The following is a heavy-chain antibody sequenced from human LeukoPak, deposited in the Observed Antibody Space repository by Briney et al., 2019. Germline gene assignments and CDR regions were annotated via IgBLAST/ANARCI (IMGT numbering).Heavy chain of an antibody. CDR2: IKQDGSEK. J-gene: IGHJ4*02. V-gene: IGHV3-7*01. D-gene: IGHD2-2*01. Sequence: PGGSLRLSCATSGFTLSSYWMSWVRQAPGKGLEWVANIKQDGSEKYYVDSVKGRFTISRDNAKNSLYMKMNSLRADDSAVYYCATSGWYQLHGDYWGQGTLVTVSS. CDR3: ATSGWYQLHGDY. CDR1: GFTLSSYW.